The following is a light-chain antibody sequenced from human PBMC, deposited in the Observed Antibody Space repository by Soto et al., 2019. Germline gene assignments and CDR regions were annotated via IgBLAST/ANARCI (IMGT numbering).Light chain of an antibody. Sequence: EIVLTQSPGTLALSPGERATLSCRASQSVNSRLAWYQHKPGQAPRLLISGASNRASGIPARFSAWGSGTDFTLTISRVDPADFAFYYCQQYFTSPITFGQGTRLENK. CDR1: QSVNSR. J-gene: IGKJ5*01. V-gene: IGKV3-20*01. CDR3: QQYFTSPIT. CDR2: GAS.